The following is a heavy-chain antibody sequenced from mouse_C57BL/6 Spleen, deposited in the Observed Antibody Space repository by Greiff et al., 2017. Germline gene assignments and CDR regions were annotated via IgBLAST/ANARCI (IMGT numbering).Heavy chain of an antibody. CDR3: TRRGGYYGSSSWFAY. CDR1: GYTFTDYE. Sequence: VQRVESGAELVRPGASVTLSCKASGYTFTDYEMHWVKQTPVHGLEWIGAIDPETGGTAYNQKFKGKAILTADKSSSTAYMELRSLTSEDSAVYYCTRRGGYYGSSSWFAYWGQGTLVTVSA. V-gene: IGHV1-15*01. CDR2: IDPETGGT. D-gene: IGHD1-1*01. J-gene: IGHJ3*01.